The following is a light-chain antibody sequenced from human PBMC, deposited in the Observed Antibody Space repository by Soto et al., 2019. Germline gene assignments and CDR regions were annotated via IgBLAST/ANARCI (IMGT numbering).Light chain of an antibody. J-gene: IGKJ4*01. Sequence: EIVVTQSPATLSLSPGERATLSCRASQSVGNNFAWYQQKPGQAPRLLIFATSTRATGVPARFSGSGSGTEFTLTISSLQSEDFAVYYCQQYGDWPLTFGGGAKVAIE. CDR2: ATS. V-gene: IGKV3-15*01. CDR3: QQYGDWPLT. CDR1: QSVGNN.